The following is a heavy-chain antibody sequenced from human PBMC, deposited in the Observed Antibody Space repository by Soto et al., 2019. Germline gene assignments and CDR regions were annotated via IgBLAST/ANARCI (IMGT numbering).Heavy chain of an antibody. CDR1: GYTFTSYG. D-gene: IGHD6-13*01. CDR3: ARVGVGLAAPRVWPY. CDR2: INPYNGNT. Sequence: ASVKVSGKASGYTFTSYGISWVRQAPGQGLEWMAWINPYNGNTKYAEKFLGRVTVTTDTSTATAYMEVRSLTSDDTAVLYCARVGVGLAAPRVWPYWGQGTPVTVSS. V-gene: IGHV1-18*01. J-gene: IGHJ4*02.